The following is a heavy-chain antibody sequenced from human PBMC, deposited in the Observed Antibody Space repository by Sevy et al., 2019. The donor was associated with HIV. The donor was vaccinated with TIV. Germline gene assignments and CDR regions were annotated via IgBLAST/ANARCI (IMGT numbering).Heavy chain of an antibody. J-gene: IGHJ4*02. CDR2: IRFDGNNK. CDR1: GFTFSRYG. D-gene: IGHD6-19*01. CDR3: AKDSVARNLHFDY. Sequence: GSLRLSCAASGFTFSRYGMHWVRQDPGKGLEWVASIRFDGNNKHYVDSVMGRFTISRDDSKNTLYLQMNSLRSEDTAVYYCAKDSVARNLHFDYWGQGALVTVSS. V-gene: IGHV3-30*02.